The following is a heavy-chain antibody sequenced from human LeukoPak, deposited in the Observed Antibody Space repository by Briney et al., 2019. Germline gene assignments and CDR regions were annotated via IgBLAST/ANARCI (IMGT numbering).Heavy chain of an antibody. CDR3: ARDGGYCSSTSCYGGWFDP. V-gene: IGHV4-39*07. CDR1: DGSVSSVGYY. J-gene: IGHJ5*02. D-gene: IGHD2-2*01. CDR2: IYYSGTT. Sequence: PSETLSLTCTVSDGSVSSVGYYWGWIRQPPGKGLEWIGSIYYSGTTYYNPSLASRVTIFVDTSKNQFSLKLSSVTAADTAVYYCARDGGYCSSTSCYGGWFDPWGQGTLVTVSS.